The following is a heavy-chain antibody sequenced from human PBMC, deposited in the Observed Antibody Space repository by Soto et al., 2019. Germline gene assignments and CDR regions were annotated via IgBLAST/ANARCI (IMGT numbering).Heavy chain of an antibody. Sequence: QVQLVQSGAEVKKPGSSVKVSCKASGDTFSFYTINWVRQAPGLGLEWLGRINPILSMSNYAQYFQGRVTITADKCTSTAYMELSSLRSEDPAMYYCATNYGSGYRAFDFWGQGALVTVSS. D-gene: IGHD3-10*01. J-gene: IGHJ4*02. V-gene: IGHV1-69*02. CDR1: GDTFSFYT. CDR3: ATNYGSGYRAFDF. CDR2: INPILSMS.